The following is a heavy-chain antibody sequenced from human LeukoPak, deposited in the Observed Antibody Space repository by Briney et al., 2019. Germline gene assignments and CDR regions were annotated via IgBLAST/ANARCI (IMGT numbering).Heavy chain of an antibody. CDR3: ARDIGRLGWWFDP. J-gene: IGHJ5*02. CDR2: IYHSENT. V-gene: IGHV4-38-2*02. CDR1: GYSISSGFY. Sequence: PSETLSLTCTVSGYSISSGFYWGWIRQPPGKGLEWIASIYHSENTYYNPSLKSRVTISVDTPNNHFSLKLNSVTAADTAVYYCARDIGRLGWWFDPWGQGTLVTVSS. D-gene: IGHD6-19*01.